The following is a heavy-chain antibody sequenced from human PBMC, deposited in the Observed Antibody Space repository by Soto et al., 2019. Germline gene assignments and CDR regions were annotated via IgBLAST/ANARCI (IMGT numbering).Heavy chain of an antibody. V-gene: IGHV4-39*01. CDR1: GGSIRSISSY. CDR2: LYYSGST. Sequence: PSDTLSLTSTVSGGSIRSISSYWGWIRQPPGKGLEWIGNLYYSGSTYSNPSLKSRLTISADTSKNQFSLKLSSVTAADTAVYFCARQSEYYYASGRAAPLYGMDVWGQGTTVTVS. D-gene: IGHD3-10*01. J-gene: IGHJ6*02. CDR3: ARQSEYYYASGRAAPLYGMDV.